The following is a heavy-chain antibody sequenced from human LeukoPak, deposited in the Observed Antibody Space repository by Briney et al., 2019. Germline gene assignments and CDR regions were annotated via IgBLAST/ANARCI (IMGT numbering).Heavy chain of an antibody. Sequence: GGSLRLSCAASGFTFSSYAMSWVRQAPGKGLEWVSAISGSGGSTYYADSVKGRFTISRDNSKNTLYLQMNSLRAEDTAVCYCAKYYDILTGYLYPDYWGQGTLVTVSS. CDR2: ISGSGGST. J-gene: IGHJ4*02. D-gene: IGHD3-9*01. CDR3: AKYYDILTGYLYPDY. CDR1: GFTFSSYA. V-gene: IGHV3-23*01.